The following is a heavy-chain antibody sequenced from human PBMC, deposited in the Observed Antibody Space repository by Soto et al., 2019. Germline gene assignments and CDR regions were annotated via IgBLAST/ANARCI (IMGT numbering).Heavy chain of an antibody. CDR3: ARDQEGVVATH. CDR2: VKDGGHT. V-gene: IGHV4-34*01. Sequence: QVQLQQWGAGLLKPSETLSLNCAVTGGSLSGYYWSWIRQPPGKGLEWIGEVKDGGHTNYSPSLRGRVTISSDTSNNQFSLRLNSVTAVDTGVYYCARDQEGVVATHWDQGSLVTVSS. D-gene: IGHD5-12*01. J-gene: IGHJ4*02. CDR1: GGSLSGYY.